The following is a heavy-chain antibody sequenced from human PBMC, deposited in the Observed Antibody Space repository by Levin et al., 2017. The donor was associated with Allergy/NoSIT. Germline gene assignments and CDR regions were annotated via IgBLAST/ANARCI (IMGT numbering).Heavy chain of an antibody. CDR2: ISSSSSYI. CDR3: ARVAAAGTFYYGMDV. D-gene: IGHD6-13*01. V-gene: IGHV3-21*01. Sequence: GESLKISCAASGFTFSSYSMNWVRQAPGKGLEWVSSISSSSSYIYYADSVKGRFTISRDNAKNSLYLQMNSLRAEDTAVYYCARVAAAGTFYYGMDVWGQGTTVTVSS. J-gene: IGHJ6*02. CDR1: GFTFSSYS.